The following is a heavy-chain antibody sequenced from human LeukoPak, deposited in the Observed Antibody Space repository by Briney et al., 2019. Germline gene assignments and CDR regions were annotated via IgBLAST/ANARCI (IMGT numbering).Heavy chain of an antibody. CDR3: ARSLSSSRFSLWKY. V-gene: IGHV4-59*01. CDR1: GGSISSYY. D-gene: IGHD6-13*01. Sequence: SETLSLTCTVSGGSISSYYLSWMRQLPGKGLEWIGYFYHSGGTNYNPSLQGRVTMSIDTSKNQFSLKLTSVTAADTAVYYCARSLSSSRFSLWKYWGQGTLATVSS. J-gene: IGHJ4*02. CDR2: FYHSGGT.